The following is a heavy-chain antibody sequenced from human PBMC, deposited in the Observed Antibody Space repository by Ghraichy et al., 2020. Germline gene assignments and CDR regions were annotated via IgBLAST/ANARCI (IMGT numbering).Heavy chain of an antibody. D-gene: IGHD6-25*01. J-gene: IGHJ4*02. CDR3: ARGGPRAAGGIFDY. CDR2: IYPGENDI. V-gene: IGHV5-51*01. Sequence: GESLHISCKGSGYSFTTNWIGWVRQMPGKGLEWMGIIYPGENDIRYSPYIRGQVTISADKSISTAYLQWSSLKASDTAIYFCARGGPRAAGGIFDYWGQGSLVTVSS. CDR1: GYSFTTNW.